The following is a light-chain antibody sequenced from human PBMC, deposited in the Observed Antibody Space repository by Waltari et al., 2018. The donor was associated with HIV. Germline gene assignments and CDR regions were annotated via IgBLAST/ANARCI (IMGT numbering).Light chain of an antibody. CDR1: QSISTY. Sequence: DIQMTQSPSSLSASVGDRVTITFRTSQSISTYLNWYQQKPGKAPELLIYGAFSLQSGVPSGFSGSGSGTDFTLTITSLQPEDFATYFCQQSYRIPLTFGGGTKVEL. CDR2: GAF. CDR3: QQSYRIPLT. J-gene: IGKJ4*01. V-gene: IGKV1-39*01.